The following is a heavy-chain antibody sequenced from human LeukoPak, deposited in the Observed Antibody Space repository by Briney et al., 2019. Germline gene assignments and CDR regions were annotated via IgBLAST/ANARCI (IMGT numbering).Heavy chain of an antibody. D-gene: IGHD3-3*01. V-gene: IGHV3-30-3*01. CDR2: ISYDGSNE. CDR1: GFAFNKFG. Sequence: GRSLRLACSASGFAFNKFGMHWVRQAPGKGLEWVALISYDGSNEYYADSVKGRFTISRDNSKNTLYLQMNSLRAEDTAVYYRASDMSYSGYYIDYWGQGTLVTVSS. J-gene: IGHJ4*02. CDR3: ASDMSYSGYYIDY.